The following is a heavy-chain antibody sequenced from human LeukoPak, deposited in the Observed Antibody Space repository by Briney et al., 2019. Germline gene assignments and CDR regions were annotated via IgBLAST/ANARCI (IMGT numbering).Heavy chain of an antibody. J-gene: IGHJ4*02. D-gene: IGHD1-20*01. CDR2: INPNNGGT. V-gene: IGHV1-2*02. CDR3: AGLPRYNWNEPLDY. CDR1: GYTFTDYY. Sequence: GASVKVSCKASGYTFTDYYIHWVRQAPGQGLEWMGWINPNNGGTKYAQKFQGRVTMTRDTSINTAYMELSRLTYDDTAVYYCAGLPRYNWNEPLDYWGQGTLVTVSS.